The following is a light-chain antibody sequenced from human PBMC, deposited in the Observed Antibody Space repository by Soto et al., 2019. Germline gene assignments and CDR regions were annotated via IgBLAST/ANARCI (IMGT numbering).Light chain of an antibody. V-gene: IGKV3-20*01. CDR1: QRVNSNY. CDR2: RTS. CDR3: QQYASSPET. Sequence: EIVLTQSPGTLSLSPGERATLSCRASQRVNSNYFAWYQQKPGQAPRLLIDRTSPRATGGPGRFSGSGSGTDFSLTITSLEPEDFAVYFCQQYASSPETFGQGTKVEIK. J-gene: IGKJ1*01.